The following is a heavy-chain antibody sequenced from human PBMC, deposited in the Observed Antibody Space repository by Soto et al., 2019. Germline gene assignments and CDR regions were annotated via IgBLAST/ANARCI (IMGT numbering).Heavy chain of an antibody. D-gene: IGHD3-3*01. V-gene: IGHV3-64D*08. CDR3: VKGPTITIFGVVISPLYYYYGMDV. CDR2: ISSNGGST. J-gene: IGHJ6*02. CDR1: RFTFSSYA. Sequence: PGGSLRLSCSASRFTFSSYAMHWVRQAPGKGLEYVSAISSNGGSTYYADSVKGRFTISRDNSKNTLYLQMSSLRAEDTAVYYCVKGPTITIFGVVISPLYYYYGMDVWGQGTKVTVSS.